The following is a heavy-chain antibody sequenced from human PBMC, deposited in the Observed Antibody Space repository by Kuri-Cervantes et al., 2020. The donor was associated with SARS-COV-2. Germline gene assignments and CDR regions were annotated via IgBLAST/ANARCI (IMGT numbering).Heavy chain of an antibody. J-gene: IGHJ3*02. CDR2: MNPNSGGT. D-gene: IGHD3-16*02. CDR1: GYTFTDYY. Sequence: ASVKVSCKASGYTFTDYYMPWVRQAPGQGLEWMGWMNPNSGGTNSAQKFQGWVIMTRDTSITTAYMELSRLRSDDAAVYYCARGPSWNYIWGTYRGGWDTFDIWGQGTMVTVSS. V-gene: IGHV1-2*04. CDR3: ARGPSWNYIWGTYRGGWDTFDI.